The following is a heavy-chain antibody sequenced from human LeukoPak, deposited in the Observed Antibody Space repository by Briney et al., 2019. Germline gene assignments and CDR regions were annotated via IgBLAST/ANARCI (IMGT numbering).Heavy chain of an antibody. V-gene: IGHV4-59*01. J-gene: IGHJ2*01. CDR3: ARHAYSNYEHWYFDL. Sequence: PSETLSLTCTVSGGSIRNYYWSWIRQSPGRGLEWIGDISDSGRTSYSPSLMSRVAISVDMSKSQFSLKVKSVTAADTAVYYCARHAYSNYEHWYFDLWGRSTLVTVSS. D-gene: IGHD4-11*01. CDR1: GGSIRNYY. CDR2: ISDSGRT.